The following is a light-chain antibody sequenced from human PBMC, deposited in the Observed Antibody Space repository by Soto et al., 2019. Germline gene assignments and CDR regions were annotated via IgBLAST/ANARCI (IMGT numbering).Light chain of an antibody. CDR3: TSCITANTRCV. CDR2: DFN. Sequence: QGVLTQPASVSGSPGQSITISCTGTSGDIGRYNYVSWFQQHPCKVPKLVIFDFNYRPSGVSDRFSGSKSGNTASLTITGLQAEDEADYYCTSCITANTRCVFGSGTKVTVL. V-gene: IGLV2-14*03. CDR1: SGDIGRYNY. J-gene: IGLJ1*01.